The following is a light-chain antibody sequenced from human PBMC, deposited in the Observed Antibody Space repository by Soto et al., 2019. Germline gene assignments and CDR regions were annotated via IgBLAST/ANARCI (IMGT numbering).Light chain of an antibody. J-gene: IGKJ2*01. V-gene: IGKV3-15*01. CDR1: QSVSSN. CDR3: QQYHNWLPT. Sequence: EIVMTQSPATLSVSPGDRVTLSCRTSQSVSSNLAWYQQKPGQAPRLLIYGASTRATGIPAKFSGSGSGTRFTLTISSLQSEDFAVYYCQQYHNWLPTFGQGTKVESK. CDR2: GAS.